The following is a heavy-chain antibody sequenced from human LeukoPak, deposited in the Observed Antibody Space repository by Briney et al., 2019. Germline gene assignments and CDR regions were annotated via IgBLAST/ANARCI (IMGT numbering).Heavy chain of an antibody. Sequence: ASVKVSPKSSVYTFTIYGISWVRQAPGQGREWMGWINTYNGNTNYAQKIQGRVTMTTDTSTSTAYMEVRSLRSDATAVYYCARDTMVRGVIYFSGMDVWGQGTTVTVSS. D-gene: IGHD3-10*01. CDR2: INTYNGNT. J-gene: IGHJ6*02. CDR1: VYTFTIYG. V-gene: IGHV1-18*01. CDR3: ARDTMVRGVIYFSGMDV.